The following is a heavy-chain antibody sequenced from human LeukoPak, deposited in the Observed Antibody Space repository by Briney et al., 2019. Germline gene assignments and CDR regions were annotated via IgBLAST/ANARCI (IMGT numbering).Heavy chain of an antibody. V-gene: IGHV1-8*01. CDR3: ARRPELRRSPTIRYGPTVWFDP. D-gene: IGHD3-9*01. Sequence: ASVKVSCKASGYTFASYYINWVRQATGQGLEWMGWMNPNGGNTGYAQKFQGRVTMTRNTSISTAYMELSSLRSEDTAVYYCARRPELRRSPTIRYGPTVWFDPWGQGTLVTVSS. J-gene: IGHJ5*02. CDR1: GYTFASYY. CDR2: MNPNGGNT.